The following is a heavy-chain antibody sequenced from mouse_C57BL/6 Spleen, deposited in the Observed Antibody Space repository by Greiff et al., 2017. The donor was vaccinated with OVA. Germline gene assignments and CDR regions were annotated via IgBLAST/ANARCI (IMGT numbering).Heavy chain of an antibody. CDR2: IWGDGST. Sequence: VMLVESGPGLVAPSQSLSITCTVSGFSLTSYGVSWVRQPPGKGLEWLGVIWGDGSTNYHSALISRLSISKDNSKSQVFLKLNRLQTDDTATYYCAKPENGNYGFAYWGQGTLVTVSA. J-gene: IGHJ3*01. CDR1: GFSLTSYG. V-gene: IGHV2-3*01. CDR3: AKPENGNYGFAY. D-gene: IGHD2-1*01.